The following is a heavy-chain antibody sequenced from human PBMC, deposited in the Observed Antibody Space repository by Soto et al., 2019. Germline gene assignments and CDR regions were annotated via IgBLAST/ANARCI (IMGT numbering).Heavy chain of an antibody. CDR3: ARGTYYSDMNDVTTNWFGP. J-gene: IGHJ5*02. D-gene: IGHD3-22*01. Sequence: TLSLTCAVSGGSIRSSCYSWSWLRQPPGKGQEWIGYIYHSGRTSYNPSLVGRVTISVDRSKNQFSLKLSSVTAADTAVYYCARGTYYSDMNDVTTNWFGPWGQGTLVTVSS. CDR1: GGSIRSSCYS. V-gene: IGHV4-30-2*01. CDR2: IYHSGRT.